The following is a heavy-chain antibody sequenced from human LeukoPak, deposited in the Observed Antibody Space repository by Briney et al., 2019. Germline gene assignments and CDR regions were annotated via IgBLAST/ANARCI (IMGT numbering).Heavy chain of an antibody. Sequence: PSQTLSLTCTVSGGSISSGGYYWSWIRQHPGKGLEWIGYIYYSGSTYYNPSLKSRVTISVDTSKNQFSLKLSSVTAADTAVYYCASPPLGRPPSGWYFDYWGQGTLVTVSS. CDR2: IYYSGST. CDR1: GGSISSGGYY. CDR3: ASPPLGRPPSGWYFDY. J-gene: IGHJ4*02. V-gene: IGHV4-31*03. D-gene: IGHD6-19*01.